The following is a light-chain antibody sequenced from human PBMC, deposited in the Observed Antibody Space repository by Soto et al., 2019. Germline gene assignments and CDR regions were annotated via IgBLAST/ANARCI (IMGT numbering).Light chain of an antibody. CDR2: DVS. CDR3: CSYAGSFIFV. CDR1: SSDIGIYNY. J-gene: IGLJ1*01. Sequence: QSALTQPRSVSGSPGQSVTISCTGTSSDIGIYNYVSWYQQYPGKAPKLIIYDVSKRPSGIPDRFFGSKFGNTASLTISGLQAEDEADYYCCSYAGSFIFVFGTGTKLTVL. V-gene: IGLV2-11*01.